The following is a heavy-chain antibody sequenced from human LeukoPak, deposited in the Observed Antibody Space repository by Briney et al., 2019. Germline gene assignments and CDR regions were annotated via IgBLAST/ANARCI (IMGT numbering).Heavy chain of an antibody. V-gene: IGHV3-11*04. CDR2: ISSSGSTI. CDR1: GFTLSDYY. CDR3: AELGITMIGGV. D-gene: IGHD3-10*02. J-gene: IGHJ6*04. Sequence: GGSLRLSCAASGFTLSDYYMSWIRQAPRKGLEWVSYISSSGSTIYYADSVKGRFTISKDNAKNSLYLQMNSLRAEDTAVYYCAELGITMIGGVWGKGTTVTISS.